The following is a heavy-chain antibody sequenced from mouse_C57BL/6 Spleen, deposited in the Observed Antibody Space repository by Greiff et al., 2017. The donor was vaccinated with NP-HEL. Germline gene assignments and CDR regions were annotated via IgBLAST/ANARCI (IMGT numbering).Heavy chain of an antibody. J-gene: IGHJ3*01. V-gene: IGHV6-3*01. Sequence: DVQLVESGGGLVQPGGSMKLSCVASGFTFSNYWMNWVRQSPEKGLEWVAQIRLKSDNYATHYAESVKGRFTISRDDSKSSVYLQMNNLRAEDTGIYYCTELGRSLFAYWGQGTLVTVSA. CDR2: IRLKSDNYAT. D-gene: IGHD4-1*01. CDR3: TELGRSLFAY. CDR1: GFTFSNYW.